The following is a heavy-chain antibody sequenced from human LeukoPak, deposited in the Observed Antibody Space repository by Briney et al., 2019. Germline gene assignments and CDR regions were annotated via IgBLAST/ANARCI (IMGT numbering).Heavy chain of an antibody. V-gene: IGHV1-18*01. CDR2: IGAYNGNT. Sequence: EASVKVSCKASGYTFNSYGISWVRQAPGQGLEWMGWIGAYNGNTNYAQKLQGRVTMTTDTSTGTAYMELRSLRSDDTAVYYCARVKGLSAMVLGGMDVWGQGTTVTVSS. J-gene: IGHJ6*02. CDR3: ARVKGLSAMVLGGMDV. D-gene: IGHD5-18*01. CDR1: GYTFNSYG.